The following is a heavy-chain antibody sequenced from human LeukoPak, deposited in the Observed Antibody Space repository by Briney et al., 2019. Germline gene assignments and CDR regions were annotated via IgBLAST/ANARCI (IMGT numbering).Heavy chain of an antibody. J-gene: IGHJ6*02. CDR3: AGGVLPAYYGMDV. Sequence: SETLSLTCTVSGGSISSTSYYWGWIRQPPGKGLEWIGSIYYTGSTYYNPSLKSRVTISVDTSKNQFSLKLSSVTAADTAVYYCAGGVLPAYYGMDVWGQGTTVTVSS. D-gene: IGHD1-26*01. V-gene: IGHV4-39*07. CDR1: GGSISSTSYY. CDR2: IYYTGST.